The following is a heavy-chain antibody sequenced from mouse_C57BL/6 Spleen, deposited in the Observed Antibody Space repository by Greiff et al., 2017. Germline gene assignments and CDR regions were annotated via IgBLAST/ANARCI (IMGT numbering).Heavy chain of an antibody. D-gene: IGHD1-1*01. CDR3: ARRGYYYGSSPLAY. CDR2: IYPGDGET. CDR1: GYAFSSSW. V-gene: IGHV1-82*01. Sequence: VQVVESGPELVKPGASVKISCKASGYAFSSSWMNWVKQRPGKGLEWIGQIYPGDGETNYNGKFKGKATLTADKSSSTAYMQLSSLTSEDSAVYFCARRGYYYGSSPLAYWGQGTLVTVSA. J-gene: IGHJ3*01.